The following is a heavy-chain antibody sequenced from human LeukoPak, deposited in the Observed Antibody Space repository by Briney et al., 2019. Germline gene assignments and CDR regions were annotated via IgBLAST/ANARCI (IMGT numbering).Heavy chain of an antibody. J-gene: IGHJ4*02. Sequence: NSSETLSLTCTVSGGSISSHYWSWIRQPPGKGLEWIGYIYYSGSTNYSPSLKSRVTISVDTSKNQFSLKLSSVTAADTAVYYCARAAGRELRFLEWSPTFDYWGQGTLVTVSS. CDR2: IYYSGST. CDR3: ARAAGRELRFLEWSPTFDY. D-gene: IGHD3-3*01. V-gene: IGHV4-59*11. CDR1: GGSISSHY.